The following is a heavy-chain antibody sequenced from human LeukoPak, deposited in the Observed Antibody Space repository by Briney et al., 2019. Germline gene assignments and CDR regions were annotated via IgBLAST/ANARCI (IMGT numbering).Heavy chain of an antibody. D-gene: IGHD2-15*01. J-gene: IGHJ4*02. Sequence: PGGSLRLSCASSGFTFSFYWMHWVRQAPGKGLVWVSHINNDGSSTSYAGSVKGRFTISRDNAKNTLYLQMNNLRAEDTAVYYCARDNEYCTGGTCRLDYWGQGALVTVSS. CDR1: GFTFSFYW. CDR2: INNDGSST. CDR3: ARDNEYCTGGTCRLDY. V-gene: IGHV3-74*01.